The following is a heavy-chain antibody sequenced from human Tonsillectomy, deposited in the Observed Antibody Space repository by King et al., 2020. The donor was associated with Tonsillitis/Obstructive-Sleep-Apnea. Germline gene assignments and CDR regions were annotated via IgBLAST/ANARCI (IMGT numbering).Heavy chain of an antibody. Sequence: VQLQQWGAGLLKPSETLSLTCAVYGGSFSGYYWSWIRQPPGKGLGWIGEISHSGSTNYNPSLKSRVTISVDTSRNQFSLRLTSITAPDTAVYYCAKGALAHDAFKIWGQGTMVTVSS. V-gene: IGHV4-34*01. CDR3: AKGALAHDAFKI. CDR2: ISHSGST. CDR1: GGSFSGYY. J-gene: IGHJ3*02.